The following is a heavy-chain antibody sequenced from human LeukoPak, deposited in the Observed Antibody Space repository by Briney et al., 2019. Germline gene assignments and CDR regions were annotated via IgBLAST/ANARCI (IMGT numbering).Heavy chain of an antibody. CDR2: FDPEDGET. Sequence: ASVKVSCKVSGYTLTELSMHWVRQAPGKGLEWMGGFDPEDGETIYAQKFQGRVTMTEDTSTDTAYMELSSLRSEDTAVYYCATVRQVVPAATFDPWGQGTLVTVSS. D-gene: IGHD2-2*01. J-gene: IGHJ5*02. CDR1: GYTLTELS. CDR3: ATVRQVVPAATFDP. V-gene: IGHV1-24*01.